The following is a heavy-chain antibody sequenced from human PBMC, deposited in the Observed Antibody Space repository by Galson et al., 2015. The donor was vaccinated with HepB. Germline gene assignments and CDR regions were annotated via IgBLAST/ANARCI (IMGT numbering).Heavy chain of an antibody. V-gene: IGHV3-21*06. CDR3: ARGRGTDSTQSFDN. CDR2: ISGTSTYI. D-gene: IGHD3-22*01. CDR1: GFTFSSYS. Sequence: SLRLSCAASGFTFSSYSMNWDRQAPGKGLEWVSSISGTSTYIYSANSVEGRFTISRDNAKNSLYLQMTSLRAEDTAVYYCARGRGTDSTQSFDNWGQGSLSPSPQ. J-gene: IGHJ4*02.